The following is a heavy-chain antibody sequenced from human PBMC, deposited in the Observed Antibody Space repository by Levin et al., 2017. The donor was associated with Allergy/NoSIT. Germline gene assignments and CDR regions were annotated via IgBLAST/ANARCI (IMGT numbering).Heavy chain of an antibody. CDR1: GYTFTGYY. CDR2: INPNSGGT. V-gene: IGHV1-2*02. D-gene: IGHD1-7*01. J-gene: IGHJ4*02. CDR3: ARELVNWNFLDY. Sequence: RASVKVSCKASGYTFTGYYMHWVRQAPGQGLEWMGWINPNSGGTNYAQKFQGRVTMTRDTSISTAYMELSRLRSDDTAVYYCARELVNWNFLDYWGQGTLVTVSS.